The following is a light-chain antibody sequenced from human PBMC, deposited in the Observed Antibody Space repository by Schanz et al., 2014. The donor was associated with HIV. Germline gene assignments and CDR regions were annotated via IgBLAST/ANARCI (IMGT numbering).Light chain of an antibody. CDR1: SSNLGINT. V-gene: IGLV1-44*01. CDR2: ANM. CDR3: AAWDDSLNGWV. Sequence: QSVLTQPPSVSGTPGQRVTILCSGSSSNLGINTVNWYHHLPGTAPKLLMYANMERPSGVPDRFSGSGSGTSASLAISGLQSGDEADYYCAAWDDSLNGWVFGGGTKLTVL. J-gene: IGLJ3*02.